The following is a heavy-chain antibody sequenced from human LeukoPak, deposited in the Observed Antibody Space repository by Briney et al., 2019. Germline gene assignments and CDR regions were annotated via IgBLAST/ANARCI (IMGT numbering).Heavy chain of an antibody. CDR1: GFTVNSNY. Sequence: GGSLRLSCAASGFTVNSNYMSWVRQAPGKGLEWVSVIYSGGSTYYADSVKGRFTISRDNSKNTLYLQMNSLRAEDTAVYYCARAETITMIVVVPSAFDIWGQGTMVTVSS. V-gene: IGHV3-66*01. J-gene: IGHJ3*02. CDR3: ARAETITMIVVVPSAFDI. CDR2: IYSGGST. D-gene: IGHD3-22*01.